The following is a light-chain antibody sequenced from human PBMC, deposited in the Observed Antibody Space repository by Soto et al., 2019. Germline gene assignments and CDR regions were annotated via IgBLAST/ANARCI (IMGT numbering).Light chain of an antibody. V-gene: IGKV1-39*01. CDR3: QQGTTTPIT. J-gene: IGKJ5*01. CDR1: QNIGSF. CDR2: SAF. Sequence: IRMTQSPSSFSASTGDRVTITCRASQNIGSFLNWYQQKPGEAPRLLVYSAFRIQSGVPSRFNASGSGTDFTLSISSLQPEDFSTYYCQQGTTTPITFGLGTRLEIK.